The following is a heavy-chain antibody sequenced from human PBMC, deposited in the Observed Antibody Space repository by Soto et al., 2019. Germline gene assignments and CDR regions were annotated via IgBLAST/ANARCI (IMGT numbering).Heavy chain of an antibody. V-gene: IGHV3-66*01. J-gene: IGHJ4*02. Sequence: PGGSLSLSCAASGFTVSNHYMSWVRQAPGKGLEWVAIIYTRGDTYYTDSVKGRFTISRDNSKNTLYLQMSSLRAEDTAVYYCARYSAYTGFDCWGRGTLVTVSS. D-gene: IGHD5-12*01. CDR3: ARYSAYTGFDC. CDR2: IYTRGDT. CDR1: GFTVSNHY.